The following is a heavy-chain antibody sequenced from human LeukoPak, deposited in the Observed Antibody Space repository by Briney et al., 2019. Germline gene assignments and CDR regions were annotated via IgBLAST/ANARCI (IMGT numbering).Heavy chain of an antibody. CDR2: IFPSGST. V-gene: IGHV4-38-2*01. D-gene: IGHD5-18*01. CDR1: GYSISSGYC. CDR3: ARVGYNYGYVDY. J-gene: IGHJ4*02. Sequence: SETLSLTCAVSGYSISSGYCWGWIRQPPGKGLEWIGRIFPSGSTYFNPSLQSRVTISVDTSNNQFSLKLSSVTAADTAVYYCARVGYNYGYVDYWGRGTLVTVSS.